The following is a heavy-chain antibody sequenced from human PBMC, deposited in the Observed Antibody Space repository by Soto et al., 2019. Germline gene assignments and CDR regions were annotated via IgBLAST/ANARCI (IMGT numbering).Heavy chain of an antibody. CDR2: SGGGGST. CDR3: ARDQAAGGTISRYFQD. CDR1: GFTVSSNY. V-gene: IGHV3-53*01. J-gene: IGHJ1*01. Sequence: GGSLRLSCAASGFTVSSNYMSWVRQAPGKGLEWVAVSGGGGSTYYADSVKGRFTISRDNSKNTLYLQVNSLRAEDTAVYYCARDQAAGGTISRYFQDWGQGTLVTVSS. D-gene: IGHD6-13*01.